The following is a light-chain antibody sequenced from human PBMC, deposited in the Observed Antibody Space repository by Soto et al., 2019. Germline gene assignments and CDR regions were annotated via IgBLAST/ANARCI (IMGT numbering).Light chain of an antibody. CDR3: LQDYNYPRT. J-gene: IGKJ1*01. CDR2: AAS. CDR1: QGIRND. V-gene: IGKV1-6*01. Sequence: AIQMTQSPSSLSAYVGDRVTITCRASQGIRNDLGWYQQKPGKAPNLLIYAASNLESGVPSRFSGSGSGTDFTLTISSLQPEDFATYYCLQDYNYPRTFGQGTKVEIK.